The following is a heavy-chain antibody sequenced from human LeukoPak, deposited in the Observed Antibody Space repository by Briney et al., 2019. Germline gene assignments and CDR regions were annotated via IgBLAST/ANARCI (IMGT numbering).Heavy chain of an antibody. V-gene: IGHV4-39*07. J-gene: IGHJ4*02. Sequence: SETLSLTCTVSGGSISSSSYYWGWIRQPPGKGLEWIGSIYFSGSTYYNPSLKSRVTISVDTSKNQFSLKLSSVTAADTAVYYCARAEGVTTGYFDYWGQGTLVTVSS. CDR1: GGSISSSSYY. CDR2: IYFSGST. D-gene: IGHD2-21*02. CDR3: ARAEGVTTGYFDY.